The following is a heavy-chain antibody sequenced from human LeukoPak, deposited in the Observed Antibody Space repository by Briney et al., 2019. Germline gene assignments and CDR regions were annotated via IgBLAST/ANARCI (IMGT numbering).Heavy chain of an antibody. Sequence: GRSLRLSCAASGFTFSSYAMHWVRQAPGKGLEWVAVISYDGGNKYYADSVKGRFTISRDNSKNTLYLQMNSLRAEDTAVYYCARDRGIVVVVAAQFDYWGQGTLVTVSS. J-gene: IGHJ4*02. V-gene: IGHV3-30*04. D-gene: IGHD2-15*01. CDR3: ARDRGIVVVVAAQFDY. CDR2: ISYDGGNK. CDR1: GFTFSSYA.